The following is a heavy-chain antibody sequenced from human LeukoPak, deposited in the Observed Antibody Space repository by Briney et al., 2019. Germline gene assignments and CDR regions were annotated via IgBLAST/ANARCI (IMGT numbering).Heavy chain of an antibody. CDR2: FSGSGGST. CDR1: GFTLSTYA. Sequence: PRGSLRLSCVPSGFTLSTYAMSWVRQAPGEGLEWVSSFSGSGGSTYYADSVKGRFTNSRDNSKNTLYLQMNSLRAEDTAVYYCAKDLGMQVWFPLWGQGTLVTVSS. CDR3: AKDLGMQVWFPL. V-gene: IGHV3-23*01. J-gene: IGHJ4*02. D-gene: IGHD5-18*01.